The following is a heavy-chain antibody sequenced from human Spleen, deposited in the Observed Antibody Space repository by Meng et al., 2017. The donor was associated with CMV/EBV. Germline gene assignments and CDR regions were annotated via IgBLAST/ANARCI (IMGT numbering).Heavy chain of an antibody. Sequence: GGSLRLSCAASGFTFSDYYMSWIRQAPGKGLEWVSYISSSGSTIYYADSVKGRFTISRDKSKNSLYLQMNSLRPGDTALYFCAKGYTIFGVANLCRSMDVWGQGTTVTVSS. CDR1: GFTFSDYY. V-gene: IGHV3-11*04. CDR3: AKGYTIFGVANLCRSMDV. CDR2: ISSSGSTI. D-gene: IGHD3-3*01. J-gene: IGHJ6*02.